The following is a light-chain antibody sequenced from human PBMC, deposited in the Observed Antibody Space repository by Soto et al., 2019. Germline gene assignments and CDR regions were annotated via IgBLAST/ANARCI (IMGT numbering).Light chain of an antibody. CDR2: AIS. V-gene: IGKV3-20*01. Sequence: EVVLTQSPGTLSLSPGERATLSCRASQSVNSKYLAWYQQKPGQAPRLLMYAISSRAAGIPDRFSGSGSGTDFTLTISRLEPEESAVYYCQQYDNSHLTFGGGTKVEI. J-gene: IGKJ4*01. CDR1: QSVNSKY. CDR3: QQYDNSHLT.